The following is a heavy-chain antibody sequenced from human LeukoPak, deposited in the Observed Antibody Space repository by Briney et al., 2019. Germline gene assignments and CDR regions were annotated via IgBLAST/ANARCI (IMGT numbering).Heavy chain of an antibody. V-gene: IGHV3-7*03. CDR3: ARVALQLTTNYYYYMDV. D-gene: IGHD5-18*01. Sequence: GGSLRLSCAASGFTFSSYWMSWVRQAPGKGLEWVADIKQDGSEKYYVDSVKGRFTISRDNAKNSLYLQMNSLRAEDTAVYYCARVALQLTTNYYYYMDVWGKGTTVTISS. CDR2: IKQDGSEK. J-gene: IGHJ6*03. CDR1: GFTFSSYW.